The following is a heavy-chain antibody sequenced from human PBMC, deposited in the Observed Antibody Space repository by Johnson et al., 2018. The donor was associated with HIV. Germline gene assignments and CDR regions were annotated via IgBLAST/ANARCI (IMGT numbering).Heavy chain of an antibody. CDR1: GFTFSSYG. CDR3: ASAWGELDVAFDI. D-gene: IGHD1-26*01. Sequence: EVQLVESGGGVVQRGGSLRVSCAASGFTFSSYGLSWVRQAPGKGLEWVSAISGSGGSTFYADPVKGRFTISRDNYKNTLYLQMNSMRAEDTAFDSCASAWGELDVAFDIWGQGTMVTVSS. V-gene: IGHV3-23*04. J-gene: IGHJ3*02. CDR2: ISGSGGST.